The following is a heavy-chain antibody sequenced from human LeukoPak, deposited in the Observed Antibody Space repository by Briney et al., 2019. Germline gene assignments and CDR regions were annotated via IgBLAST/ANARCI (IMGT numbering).Heavy chain of an antibody. D-gene: IGHD1-26*01. Sequence: ASVKVSCKASGYTFTGYYMHWVRQAPGQGLEWMGWINPNSGGTNYAQKFQGRVAMTRDTSISTAYMELSRLRSDDTAVYYCARAFGQWELMYYFDYWGQGTLVTVSS. CDR1: GYTFTGYY. V-gene: IGHV1-2*02. CDR2: INPNSGGT. CDR3: ARAFGQWELMYYFDY. J-gene: IGHJ4*02.